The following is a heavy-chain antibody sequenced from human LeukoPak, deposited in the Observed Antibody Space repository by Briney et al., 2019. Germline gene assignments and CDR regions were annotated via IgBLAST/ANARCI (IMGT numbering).Heavy chain of an antibody. CDR1: GFTLITYS. J-gene: IGHJ6*02. CDR3: VREAFASSWPSYYYGMDV. CDR2: ISTSGSYI. Sequence: PGGSLRLSCTASGFTLITYSMNWVRQVPGKGLEWVSSISTSGSYIYYRDSVKGRFTIFRDSAKNSLSLQMDSLRAEDTAVYYCVREAFASSWPSYYYGMDVWGQGTTVTVSS. V-gene: IGHV3-21*01. D-gene: IGHD6-13*01.